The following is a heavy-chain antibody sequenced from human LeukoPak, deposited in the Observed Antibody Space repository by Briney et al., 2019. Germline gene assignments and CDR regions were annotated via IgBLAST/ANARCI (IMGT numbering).Heavy chain of an antibody. D-gene: IGHD3-16*02. V-gene: IGHV3-9*01. J-gene: IGHJ4*02. CDR2: INWNSGCI. Sequence: PGGSLRLSCAASGFTFDDYAMHWVRQVPGKGLEWVSGINWNSGCIGYADSVKGRSTISRDNAKKSLYLEMNSLRVEDAALYYCAKDMRRWESYHHKSGPFDYWGQGSLVTVSS. CDR3: AKDMRRWESYHHKSGPFDY. CDR1: GFTFDDYA.